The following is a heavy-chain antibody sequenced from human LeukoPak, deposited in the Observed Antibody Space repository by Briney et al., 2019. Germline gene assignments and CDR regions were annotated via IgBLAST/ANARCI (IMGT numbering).Heavy chain of an antibody. D-gene: IGHD3-3*01. Sequence: ASVKVSCKASGYTFTGYDMHWVRQAPGQGLEWMGWINPNSGGTNYAQKFQGRVTMTRDTSISTAYMELSRLRSDDTAVYYCASARGITIFGVVIGWFDPWGQGTLVTVSS. V-gene: IGHV1-2*02. CDR2: INPNSGGT. CDR1: GYTFTGYD. CDR3: ASARGITIFGVVIGWFDP. J-gene: IGHJ5*02.